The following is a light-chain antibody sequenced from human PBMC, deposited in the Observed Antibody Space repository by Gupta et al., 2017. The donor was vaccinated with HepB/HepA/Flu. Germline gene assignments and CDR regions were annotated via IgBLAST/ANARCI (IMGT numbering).Light chain of an antibody. CDR1: GSNLGSGYN. V-gene: IGLV1-40*01. CDR3: QSYDSSQVI. CDR2: KNN. Sequence: QSVLTQPPPVSGAPGRRVPISCPGSGSNLGSGYNVNRYQHLPGTAPKPLIYKNNNRPSGVPDRFSGSKSGISASLAISGLQAEDEADYYCQSYDSSQVIFGGGTKLTVL. J-gene: IGLJ2*01.